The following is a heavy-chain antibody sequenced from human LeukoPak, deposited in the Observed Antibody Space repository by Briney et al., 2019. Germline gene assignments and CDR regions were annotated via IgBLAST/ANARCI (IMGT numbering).Heavy chain of an antibody. CDR1: GYTFTGDG. V-gene: IGHV1-18*01. Sequence: ASVKVSCKASGYTFTGDGISWVRQAPGQGLEWMGWISAYNGNTNYARKLQDRVTMTTDTTTSTAYMELRSLKSDDTAVYYCARDDLGYCNGGSCYSLFDYWGQGTLVTVSS. CDR3: ARDDLGYCNGGSCYSLFDY. D-gene: IGHD2-15*01. CDR2: ISAYNGNT. J-gene: IGHJ4*02.